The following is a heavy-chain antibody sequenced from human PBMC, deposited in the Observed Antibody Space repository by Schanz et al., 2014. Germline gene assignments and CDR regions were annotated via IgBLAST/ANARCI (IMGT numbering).Heavy chain of an antibody. V-gene: IGHV3-21*01. CDR2: ISSRSSHI. Sequence: EVHLLESGGGLVEPGGSLRLSCATSGFSLDIFAVSWVRQAPGKGLEWVSSISSRSSHIYYADSVKGRFTVSRDNAKNSVYLQMNGLRVEDTAVYYCVRERTNYGGNSYFFAHWGQGTLVTVSS. CDR1: GFSLDIFA. CDR3: VRERTNYGGNSYFFAH. J-gene: IGHJ4*02. D-gene: IGHD2-21*02.